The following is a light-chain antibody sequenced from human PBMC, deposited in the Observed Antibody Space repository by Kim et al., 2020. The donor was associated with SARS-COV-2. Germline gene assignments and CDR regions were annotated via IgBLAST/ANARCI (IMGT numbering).Light chain of an antibody. V-gene: IGKV3-11*01. CDR2: DAS. CDR3: QQRSNWPIT. Sequence: LSPAKRAPLSCRASQSVSSYLACYQQKPVQAPRLFIYDASNRATGIPAKFSGSGSGTDFTLTISSLEPEDFAVYYCQQRSNWPITFGQGTRLEIK. CDR1: QSVSSY. J-gene: IGKJ5*01.